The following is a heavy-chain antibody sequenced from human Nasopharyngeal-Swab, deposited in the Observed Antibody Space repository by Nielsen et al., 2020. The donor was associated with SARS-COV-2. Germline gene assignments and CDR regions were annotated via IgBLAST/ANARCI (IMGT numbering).Heavy chain of an antibody. CDR1: GFTFDDYG. CDR2: INWNGGST. V-gene: IGHV3-20*04. D-gene: IGHD2-15*01. CDR3: ARDPPSYCSGGSCYSDAFDI. Sequence: GESLKISCAASGFTFDDYGMSWVRQAPGKGLEWVSGINWNGGSTGYADSVKGRFTISRDNAKNSLYLQMNSLRAEDTALYYCARDPPSYCSGGSCYSDAFDIWGQGTMVTVSS. J-gene: IGHJ3*02.